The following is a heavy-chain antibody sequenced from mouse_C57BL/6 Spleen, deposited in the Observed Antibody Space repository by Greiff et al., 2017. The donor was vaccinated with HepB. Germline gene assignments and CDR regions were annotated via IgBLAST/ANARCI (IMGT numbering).Heavy chain of an antibody. CDR2: INYDGSST. CDR3: ARERGNYAERGYFDY. J-gene: IGHJ2*01. V-gene: IGHV5-16*01. D-gene: IGHD2-1*01. Sequence: EVKLMESEGGLVQPGSSMKLSCTASGFTFSDYYMAWVRQVPEKGLEWVANINYDGSSTYYLDSLKSRFIISRDNAKNILYLQMSSLKSEDTATYYCARERGNYAERGYFDYWGQGTTLTVSS. CDR1: GFTFSDYY.